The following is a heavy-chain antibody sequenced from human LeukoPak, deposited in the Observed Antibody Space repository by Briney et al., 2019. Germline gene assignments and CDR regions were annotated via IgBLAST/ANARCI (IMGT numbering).Heavy chain of an antibody. Sequence: GGSLRLSCAASGFTFSSYMMNWVRQAPGKGREWVSSINSGSTYTYYTESVKGRFTVSRDNAKNSLFLQMKRLRDEDTAIYYCARSLTTLTYEGYWGQGTLVTVSS. CDR3: ARSLTTLTYEGY. V-gene: IGHV3-21*01. CDR2: INSGSTYT. J-gene: IGHJ4*02. CDR1: GFTFSSYM. D-gene: IGHD1-1*01.